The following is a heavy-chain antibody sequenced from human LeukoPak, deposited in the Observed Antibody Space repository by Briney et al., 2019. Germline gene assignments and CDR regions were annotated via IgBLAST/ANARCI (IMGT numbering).Heavy chain of an antibody. D-gene: IGHD5-12*01. CDR2: IDPTSGGT. CDR3: SRATGYSGYCLPFDG. V-gene: IGHV1-2*02. Sequence: ASVKVSCKTSGYTFTGYYMHWVRPAPGQGVEWMGWIDPTSGGTNYAQKLQGRVTMTMDTSLSTACMELSRLTAGETGVYYCSRATGYSGYCLPFDGWGQGTQVTVSS. CDR1: GYTFTGYY. J-gene: IGHJ4*02.